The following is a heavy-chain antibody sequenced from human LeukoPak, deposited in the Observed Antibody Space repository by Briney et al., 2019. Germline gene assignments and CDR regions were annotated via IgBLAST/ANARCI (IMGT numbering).Heavy chain of an antibody. CDR3: ARDKVGGYSYGYNDY. CDR2: INPNSGGT. D-gene: IGHD5-18*01. Sequence: GASVKVSCKASGYTFTGYYMHWVRQAPGQGLEWMGWINPNSGGTNYAQKFQGRVTMTRDTSISTAYMELSRLGSDDTAVYYCARDKVGGYSYGYNDYWGQGTLVTVSS. V-gene: IGHV1-2*02. CDR1: GYTFTGYY. J-gene: IGHJ4*02.